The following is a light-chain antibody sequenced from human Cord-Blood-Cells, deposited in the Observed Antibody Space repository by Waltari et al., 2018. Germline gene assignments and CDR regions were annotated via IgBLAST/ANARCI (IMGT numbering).Light chain of an antibody. V-gene: IGLV1-40*01. CDR3: QSYDSSLSGYV. Sequence: QSVLTQPPSVSGAPGQRVTISCTGSSSNIGAGYDVHWYQQLPGTAPKPPIYGTSNRPSGVPDRFSGSKSGTSASLAITGLQAEDEADYYCQSYDSSLSGYVFGTGTKVTVL. J-gene: IGLJ1*01. CDR1: SSNIGAGYD. CDR2: GTS.